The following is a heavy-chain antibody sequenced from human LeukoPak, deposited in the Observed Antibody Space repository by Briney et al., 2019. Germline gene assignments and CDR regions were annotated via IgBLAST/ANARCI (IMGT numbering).Heavy chain of an antibody. CDR2: MNPNSGNT. CDR1: GYTFTSYD. J-gene: IGHJ4*02. D-gene: IGHD1-26*01. Sequence: ASVKVSCKASGYTFTSYDINWVRPATGQGLEWMGWMNPNSGNTGYAQKFQGRVTMTWNTSISTAYMELSSLRSEDTAVYYCARGKGLWDKTIDYWGQGTLVTVSS. CDR3: ARGKGLWDKTIDY. V-gene: IGHV1-8*01.